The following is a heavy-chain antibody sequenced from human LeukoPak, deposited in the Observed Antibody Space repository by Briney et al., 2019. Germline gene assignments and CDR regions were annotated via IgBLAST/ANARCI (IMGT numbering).Heavy chain of an antibody. CDR3: AREDVGSGWYVSRVYYYMDV. CDR2: IYTSGCT. D-gene: IGHD6-19*01. V-gene: IGHV4-4*07. Sequence: SETLSLTCTVSGGSISSYYWSWIRQPAGKGLEWIGRIYTSGCTNYNPSLKRRVTMSVDTSKNQFSLKLSSVTAADTAVYYCAREDVGSGWYVSRVYYYMDVWGKGTTVTVSS. J-gene: IGHJ6*03. CDR1: GGSISSYY.